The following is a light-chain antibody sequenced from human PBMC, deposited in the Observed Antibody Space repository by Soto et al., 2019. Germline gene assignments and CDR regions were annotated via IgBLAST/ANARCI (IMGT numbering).Light chain of an antibody. CDR1: QSISSW. CDR2: DAS. CDR3: QQYNSYSWT. J-gene: IGKJ1*01. Sequence: IQMNRSPSRLCAAVGKRVAIGGRGSQSISSWLAWYQQKPGKDPKLLIYDASSLESGVPSRFSGSGSGTEFTLTISTLQPDDFATYYCQQYNSYSWTFAQGTKVDIK. V-gene: IGKV1-5*01.